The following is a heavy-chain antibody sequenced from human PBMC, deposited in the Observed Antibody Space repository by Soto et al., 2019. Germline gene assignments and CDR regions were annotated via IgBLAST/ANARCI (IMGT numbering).Heavy chain of an antibody. CDR1: GYTFTSYY. J-gene: IGHJ6*02. Sequence: ASVKVSCKASGYTFTSYYMHWVRQAPGQGLEWMGIINPSGGSTSYAQKFQGRVTMTRDTSTSTVYMELSSLRSEDTAMYYCARHGVVVVPAARKNYYYYGMDVWGQGTTVTVSS. CDR3: ARHGVVVVPAARKNYYYYGMDV. D-gene: IGHD2-2*01. CDR2: INPSGGST. V-gene: IGHV1-46*01.